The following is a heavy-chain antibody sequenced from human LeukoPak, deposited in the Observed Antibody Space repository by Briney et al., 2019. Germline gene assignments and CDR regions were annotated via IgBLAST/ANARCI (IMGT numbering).Heavy chain of an antibody. D-gene: IGHD3-22*01. CDR2: IKSKPDGGTT. J-gene: IGHJ3*02. Sequence: PGGSLRLSCAASGLTLTNAYMSWARQAPGQGLEWVGRIKSKPDGGTTDYAAPVKGRFTISRDNSKNTLYLQMNSLRAEDTAVYYCAKKWSGDYDSSGVNDAFDIWGQGTMVTVSS. CDR3: AKKWSGDYDSSGVNDAFDI. CDR1: GLTLTNAY. V-gene: IGHV3-15*01.